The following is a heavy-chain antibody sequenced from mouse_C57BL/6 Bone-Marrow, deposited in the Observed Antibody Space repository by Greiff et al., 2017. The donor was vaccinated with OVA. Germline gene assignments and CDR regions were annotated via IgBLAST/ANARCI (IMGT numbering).Heavy chain of an antibody. Sequence: EVQPQQFGAELVGPGASAKLSCTALGFNIKDDYMHWVKQRPEQGLEWIGWIDPENGDTEYASKFQGKATITADTSSNTAYLQLSSLTSEDTAVYYCTSYGNFDYWGQGTTLTVSS. V-gene: IGHV14-4*01. CDR1: GFNIKDDY. CDR3: TSYGNFDY. J-gene: IGHJ2*01. D-gene: IGHD2-1*01. CDR2: IDPENGDT.